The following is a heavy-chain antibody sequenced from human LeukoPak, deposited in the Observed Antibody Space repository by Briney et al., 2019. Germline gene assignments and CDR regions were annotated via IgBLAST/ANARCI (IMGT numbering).Heavy chain of an antibody. Sequence: GESLKISCQAFGYSFTSYWIGWVRQMPGKGLEWMGIIYPGDSDTRYSPSFQGQVTISADKSISTAYLQWSSLKASDTAMYYCARLLRGSYLLSGGVDYWGQGTLVTVSS. CDR3: ARLLRGSYLLSGGVDY. V-gene: IGHV5-51*01. J-gene: IGHJ4*02. CDR1: GYSFTSYW. D-gene: IGHD1-26*01. CDR2: IYPGDSDT.